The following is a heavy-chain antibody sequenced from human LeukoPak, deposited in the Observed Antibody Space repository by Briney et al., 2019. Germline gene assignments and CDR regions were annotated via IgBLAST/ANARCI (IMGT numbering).Heavy chain of an antibody. CDR1: GFTVSSNY. D-gene: IGHD1-26*01. CDR2: IYSGGST. V-gene: IGHV3-53*01. CDR3: ARVSYSGSPYFDY. J-gene: IGHJ4*02. Sequence: GGSLRLSCAASGFTVSSNYMSWVRRAPGKGLEWVSLIYSGGSTYYADSVKGRFTISRDNSKNTLYLQMNSLRAEDTAVYYCARVSYSGSPYFDYWGQGTLVTVSS.